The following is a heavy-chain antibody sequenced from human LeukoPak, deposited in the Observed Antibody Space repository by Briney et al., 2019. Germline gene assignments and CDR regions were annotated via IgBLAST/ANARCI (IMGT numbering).Heavy chain of an antibody. CDR1: GGSFSGYY. Sequence: SETLSLTCAVYGGSFSGYYWSWIRQPPGKGLEWIGEINHSGSANYNPSLKSRVTISVDTSKNQSSLKLSSVTAADTAVYYCARGFFYRDYSNIFYYYYGMDVWGQGTTVTVSS. J-gene: IGHJ6*02. CDR3: ARGFFYRDYSNIFYYYYGMDV. D-gene: IGHD4-11*01. V-gene: IGHV4-34*01. CDR2: INHSGSA.